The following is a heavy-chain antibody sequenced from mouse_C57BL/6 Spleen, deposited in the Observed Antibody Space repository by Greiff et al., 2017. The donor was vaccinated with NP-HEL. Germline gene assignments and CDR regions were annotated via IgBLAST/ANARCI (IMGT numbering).Heavy chain of an antibody. V-gene: IGHV1-69*01. CDR1: GYTFTSYW. Sequence: VQLQQPGAELVMPGASVKLSCKASGYTFTSYWMHWVKQRPGQGLEWIGEIDPSDSYTNYNQKFKGKSTLTVDKSSSTAYMQLSSLISEDSAVYYCAREGNYRYFDVWGTGTTVTVSS. J-gene: IGHJ1*03. CDR2: IDPSDSYT. CDR3: AREGNYRYFDV. D-gene: IGHD2-1*01.